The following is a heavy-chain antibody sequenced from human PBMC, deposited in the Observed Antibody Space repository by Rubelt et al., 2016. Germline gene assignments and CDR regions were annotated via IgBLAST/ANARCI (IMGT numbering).Heavy chain of an antibody. J-gene: IGHJ6*02. D-gene: IGHD3-16*01. V-gene: IGHV4-39*07. Sequence: QLQLQESGPGLVKPSETLSLTCTVSGGSISSSSYYWGWIRQPPGKGLEWIGSIYYSGSTYYNPSLKSRVTISVDTSKNQFSLKLSSVTAADTAVYYCAGRGTSGGMDVWGQGTTVTVSS. CDR1: GGSISSSSYY. CDR2: IYYSGST. CDR3: AGRGTSGGMDV.